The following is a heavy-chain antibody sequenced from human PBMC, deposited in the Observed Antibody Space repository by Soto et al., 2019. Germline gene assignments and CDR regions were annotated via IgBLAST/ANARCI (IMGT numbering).Heavy chain of an antibody. CDR2: IYYSGST. CDR3: ARWWSGSRQGFDP. CDR1: GGSISSGDYY. V-gene: IGHV4-31*03. J-gene: IGHJ5*02. D-gene: IGHD3-3*01. Sequence: QVQLQESGPGLVKPSQTLSLTCTVSGGSISSGDYYWSWIRQHPGKGLEWIGYIYYSGSTYYNPSVKGRVTISVDTSKNQFSLKLSSVTAADTAVYYCARWWSGSRQGFDPWGQGTLVTVSS.